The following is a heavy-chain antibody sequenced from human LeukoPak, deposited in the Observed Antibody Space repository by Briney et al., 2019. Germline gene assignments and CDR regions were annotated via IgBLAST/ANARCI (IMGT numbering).Heavy chain of an antibody. V-gene: IGHV4-59*01. CDR3: ARVRLSDSYGSGSYYFDY. Sequence: SETLSLTCTVSGGSISSYYWSWIRQPPGKGLEWIGYIYNSGSSNYNPSLKSRVTISVDTSKNQFSLKLSSVTAADTAVYYCARVRLSDSYGSGSYYFDYWGQGTLVTVSS. J-gene: IGHJ4*02. CDR1: GGSISSYY. D-gene: IGHD3-10*01. CDR2: IYNSGSS.